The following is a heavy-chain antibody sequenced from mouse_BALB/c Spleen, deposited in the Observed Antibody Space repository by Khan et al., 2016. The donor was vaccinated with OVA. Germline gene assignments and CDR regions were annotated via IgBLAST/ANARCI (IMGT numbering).Heavy chain of an antibody. V-gene: IGHV1S137*01. D-gene: IGHD2-3*01. J-gene: IGHJ2*01. CDR1: GYTFTDYA. CDR3: ARPAYDGYYDY. CDR2: ISTYSGNT. Sequence: QVQLQQSGPELVRPGVSVKISCKGSGYTFTDYAMYWVKQSHAKSLEWIGLISTYSGNTNYNQKFKRKATMTVDKSSSTAYMELARLTSEDSAIYYCARPAYDGYYDYWGQGTTLTVSS.